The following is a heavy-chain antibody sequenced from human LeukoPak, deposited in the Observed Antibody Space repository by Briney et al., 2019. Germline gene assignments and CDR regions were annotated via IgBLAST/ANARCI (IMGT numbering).Heavy chain of an antibody. V-gene: IGHV1-2*02. CDR1: GYTFTGYY. CDR3: ARDPRVIRQRGSNWFDP. Sequence: GASVKVSCKASGYTFTGYYMHWVRQAPGQGLEWMGWINPNSGGTNYAQKFQGRVTMTRDTSISTAYMELSRLRSDDTAVYYCARDPRVIRQRGSNWFDPWGQGTLVTVSS. J-gene: IGHJ5*02. CDR2: INPNSGGT. D-gene: IGHD3-16*01.